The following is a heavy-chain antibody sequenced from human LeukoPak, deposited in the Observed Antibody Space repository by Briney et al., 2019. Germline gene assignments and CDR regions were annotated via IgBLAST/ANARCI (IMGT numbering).Heavy chain of an antibody. CDR1: GGSFSGYY. Sequence: PPETLSLTCAVYGGSFSGYYWSWIRQTPGKGLEWIGETNHSGSTNYNPSLKSRVTISVDTSKNQFSLKLSSVTAADTAVYYCARILGHARLHWFDPWGQGTLVTVSS. V-gene: IGHV4-34*01. CDR2: TNHSGST. J-gene: IGHJ5*02. CDR3: ARILGHARLHWFDP.